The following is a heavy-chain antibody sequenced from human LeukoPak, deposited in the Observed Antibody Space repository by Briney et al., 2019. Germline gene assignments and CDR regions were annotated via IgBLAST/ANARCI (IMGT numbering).Heavy chain of an antibody. Sequence: GGSLRLSCAASGFTFSSYAMHWVRQAPGKGLEWVAVISYDGSNKYYADSVKGRFTISRDNSKNTLYLQMNSLRAEDTAVYYCARDARAYCSGGSCYYYYYYMDVWGKGTTVTVSS. V-gene: IGHV3-30*04. J-gene: IGHJ6*03. CDR3: ARDARAYCSGGSCYYYYYYMDV. CDR1: GFTFSSYA. CDR2: ISYDGSNK. D-gene: IGHD2-15*01.